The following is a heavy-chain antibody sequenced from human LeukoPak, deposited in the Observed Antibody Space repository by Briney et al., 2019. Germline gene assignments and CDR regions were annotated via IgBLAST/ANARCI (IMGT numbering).Heavy chain of an antibody. D-gene: IGHD3-16*01. CDR2: IYYSGST. V-gene: IGHV4-59*11. CDR1: GGSISSHY. J-gene: IGHJ5*02. Sequence: SETLSLTCTVSGGSISSHYWSWIRQPPGKGLKWIGYIYYSGSTNYNPSLKSRVTISVDTSKNQFSLKLSSVTAADTAVYYCARDVGGTWFDPWGQGTLVTVSS. CDR3: ARDVGGTWFDP.